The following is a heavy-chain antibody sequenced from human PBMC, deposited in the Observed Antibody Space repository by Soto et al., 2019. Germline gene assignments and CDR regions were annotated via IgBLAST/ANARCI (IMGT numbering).Heavy chain of an antibody. V-gene: IGHV4-34*01. CDR2: INHSGST. CDR3: VRDTAYAFDL. Sequence: PSETLSLTCAVYGGSFSGYYWSWIRQPPGKGLEWIGEINHSGSTNYNPSLKSRVTISVDTSKNQFSLKLSSVTAADTAVYYCVRDTAYAFDLWGQGTVVTVSS. J-gene: IGHJ3*01. CDR1: GGSFSGYY.